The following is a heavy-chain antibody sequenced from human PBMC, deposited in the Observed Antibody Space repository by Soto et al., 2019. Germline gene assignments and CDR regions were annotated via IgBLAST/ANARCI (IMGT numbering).Heavy chain of an antibody. CDR3: ARARSSGSHGFDY. V-gene: IGHV5-10-1*01. Sequence: GESLKISCKGSGYSFSNYWIVWVRLMPGKGLEWMGRIDPSDSYTDYGPSFQGHVTMSVDKSISTVYLQWSSLKASDTAMVYCARARSSGSHGFDYWGQGTLVTVSS. J-gene: IGHJ4*02. CDR2: IDPSDSYT. CDR1: GYSFSNYW. D-gene: IGHD6-19*01.